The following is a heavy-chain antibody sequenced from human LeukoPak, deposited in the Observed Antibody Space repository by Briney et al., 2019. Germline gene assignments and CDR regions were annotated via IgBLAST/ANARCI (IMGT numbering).Heavy chain of an antibody. CDR2: INPNSGGT. V-gene: IGHV1-2*02. J-gene: IGHJ3*02. CDR3: AGEQTSSYYDILTGYQTNADAFDI. D-gene: IGHD3-9*01. CDR1: GYTFTGYC. Sequence: ASVKVSCKASGYTFTGYCMHWVRQAPGQGLEWMGWINPNSGGTNYAQKFQGRVTMTRDTSISTAYMELSRLRSDDTAVYYCAGEQTSSYYDILTGYQTNADAFDIWGQGTMVTVSS.